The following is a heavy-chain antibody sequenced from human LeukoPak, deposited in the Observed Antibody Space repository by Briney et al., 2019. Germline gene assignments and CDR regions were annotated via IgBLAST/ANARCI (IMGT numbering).Heavy chain of an antibody. D-gene: IGHD4/OR15-4a*01. CDR3: ARGRVPYRRPDAFDI. V-gene: IGHV4-59*01. CDR2: IYYSGST. J-gene: IGHJ3*02. CDR1: GGSISSYY. Sequence: SETLSLTCTVSGGSISSYYWNWIRQPPGKGLEWIGHIYYSGSTNYNPSLKSRVTISVDTSKNQVSLKLSSVTAADTALYYCARGRVPYRRPDAFDIWGQGTMVTVSS.